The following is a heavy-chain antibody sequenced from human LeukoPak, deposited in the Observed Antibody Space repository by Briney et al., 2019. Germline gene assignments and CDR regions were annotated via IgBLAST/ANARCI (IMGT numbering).Heavy chain of an antibody. CDR1: GFTFSGHG. J-gene: IGHJ4*02. V-gene: IGHV3-33*01. CDR2: IKFDGSDK. Sequence: GGSLRLSCAASGFTFSGHGMHWVRQAPGKGLEWVAGIKFDGSDKYYGDSVEGRFSISRDNSKNTLFLQMNSLRAEDTAVYYCARQVGSTRYYFDSWGQGTLVTVSS. D-gene: IGHD1-26*01. CDR3: ARQVGSTRYYFDS.